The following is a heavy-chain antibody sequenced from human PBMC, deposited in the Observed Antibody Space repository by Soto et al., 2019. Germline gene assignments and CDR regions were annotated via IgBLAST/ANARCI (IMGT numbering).Heavy chain of an antibody. D-gene: IGHD6-19*01. CDR2: ISYDGSNK. J-gene: IGHJ4*02. Sequence: QVQLVESGGGVVQPGRSLRLSCAASGFTFSSYAMHWVRQAPGKGLEWVAVISYDGSNKYYADSVKGRFTISRHNSKNTLYLQMNSLRAEDTAVYYCARDYSLAVAGTRDYWGQGTLVTVSS. CDR1: GFTFSSYA. V-gene: IGHV3-30-3*01. CDR3: ARDYSLAVAGTRDY.